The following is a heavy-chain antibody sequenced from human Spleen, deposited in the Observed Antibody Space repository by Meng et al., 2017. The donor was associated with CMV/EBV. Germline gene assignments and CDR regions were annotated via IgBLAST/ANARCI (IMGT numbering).Heavy chain of an antibody. J-gene: IGHJ4*02. D-gene: IGHD2-21*01. Sequence: ASVKVSCKASGYTFTSYGISWVRQAPGQGLEWMGWISAYNGNTNHAQKLQGRVTMTTDTSTSTAYMELRSLRSDDTAVYYCARSRGMISIVVVKPYYFDYWGQGTLVTVSS. V-gene: IGHV1-18*01. CDR3: ARSRGMISIVVVKPYYFDY. CDR1: GYTFTSYG. CDR2: ISAYNGNT.